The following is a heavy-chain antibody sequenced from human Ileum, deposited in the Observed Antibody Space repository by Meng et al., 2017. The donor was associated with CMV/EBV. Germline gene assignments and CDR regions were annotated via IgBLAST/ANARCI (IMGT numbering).Heavy chain of an antibody. CDR2: IHSSGMT. D-gene: IGHD7-27*01. CDR1: GACIKLGRHS. CDR3: ATSRRDGGSGEGYFDL. J-gene: IGHJ2*01. Sequence: EPVSGLVKPSPSLFLPSTASGACIKLGRHSWRWIRQPAGKGLEWIGRIHSSGMTNYNPSLKSRVTISVDTSKNQFSLNLSSMTAADTAVYYCATSRRDGGSGEGYFDLWGRGTLVTVSS. V-gene: IGHV4-61*02.